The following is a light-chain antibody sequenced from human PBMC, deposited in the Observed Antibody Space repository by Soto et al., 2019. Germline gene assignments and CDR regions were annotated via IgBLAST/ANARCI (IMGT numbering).Light chain of an antibody. V-gene: IGLV2-23*01. CDR3: CSYAGSITSV. CDR1: SSDVGSYNL. Sequence: QSVLTQPASVSGSPGQSITISCTGTSSDVGSYNLVSWYQQHPGKAPKLMIYEGSKRPSGVSNRFSGSKSGNTASLTISGLQAEDEADYYCCSYAGSITSVLGGGTKLTVL. J-gene: IGLJ2*01. CDR2: EGS.